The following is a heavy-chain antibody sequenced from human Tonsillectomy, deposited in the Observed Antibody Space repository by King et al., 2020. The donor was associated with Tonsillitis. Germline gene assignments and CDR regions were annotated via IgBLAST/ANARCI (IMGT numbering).Heavy chain of an antibody. CDR1: GETCGSYP. Sequence: GGSVRGSWKASGETCGSYPISWVRQAPGQGLGWMGRIIPIRKIANNVQKFQDRVTITADTSTSTGYMELSSLRSDDTAVYYCATVSSWYIGAFDIWGQGTMVTVSS. CDR2: IIPIRKIA. V-gene: IGHV1-69*02. CDR3: ATVSSWYIGAFDI. D-gene: IGHD6-13*01. J-gene: IGHJ3*02.